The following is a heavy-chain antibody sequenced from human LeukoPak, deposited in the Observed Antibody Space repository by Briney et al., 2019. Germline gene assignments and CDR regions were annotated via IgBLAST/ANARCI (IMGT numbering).Heavy chain of an antibody. D-gene: IGHD3-22*01. Sequence: SETLSLTCTVSGDSISPYYWSWIRQPAGKGLEWIGRIYTSGSTNYNPSLKSRVTISVDTSKNQFSLKLSSVTAADTAVYYCASSYRHYYDSSGYWYFQHWGQGTLVTVSS. CDR1: GDSISPYY. J-gene: IGHJ1*01. V-gene: IGHV4-4*07. CDR2: IYTSGST. CDR3: ASSYRHYYDSSGYWYFQH.